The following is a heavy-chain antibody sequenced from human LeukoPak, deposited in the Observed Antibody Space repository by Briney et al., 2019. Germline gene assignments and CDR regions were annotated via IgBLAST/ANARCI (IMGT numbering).Heavy chain of an antibody. V-gene: IGHV1-18*01. J-gene: IGHJ5*02. Sequence: ASVKVSCKASGYXFTSYGISWVRRAPGQGLEWMGWISAYNGNTNYAQKLQGRVTMTTDTSTSTAYMELRSLRSDDTAVYYCARGGYCSSTSCWGFDPWGQGTLVTVSS. CDR1: GYXFTSYG. CDR2: ISAYNGNT. D-gene: IGHD2-2*01. CDR3: ARGGYCSSTSCWGFDP.